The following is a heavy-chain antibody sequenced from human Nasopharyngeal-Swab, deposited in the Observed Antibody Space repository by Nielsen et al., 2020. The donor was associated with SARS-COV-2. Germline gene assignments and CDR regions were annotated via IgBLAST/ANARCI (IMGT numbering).Heavy chain of an antibody. V-gene: IGHV1-69*13. CDR3: ASEPGGMAAPGKHFDP. D-gene: IGHD6-13*01. J-gene: IGHJ5*02. CDR2: IIPIFGTA. CDR1: GGTFSSYA. Sequence: SVKVSCKASGGTFSSYAISWVRQAPGQGLEWMGGIIPIFGTANYAQKFQGRVTITADESTSTAYMELSSLRSGDTAVYYCASEPGGMAAPGKHFDPWGQGTLVTVSS.